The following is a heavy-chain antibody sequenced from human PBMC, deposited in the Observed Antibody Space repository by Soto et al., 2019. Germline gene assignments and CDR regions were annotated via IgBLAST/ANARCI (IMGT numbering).Heavy chain of an antibody. J-gene: IGHJ4*02. CDR2: IYHSGST. CDR1: GGSFSGYY. CDR3: ARAYDSSGYYPPLLDY. D-gene: IGHD3-22*01. Sequence: SETLSLTCAVYGGSFSGYYWSWIRQAPGKGLEWIGEIYHSGSTNYNPSLKSRVTISVVTSKNQFSLRLTSVTAADTAVYYCARAYDSSGYYPPLLDYWGQGTLVTVSS. V-gene: IGHV4-34*01.